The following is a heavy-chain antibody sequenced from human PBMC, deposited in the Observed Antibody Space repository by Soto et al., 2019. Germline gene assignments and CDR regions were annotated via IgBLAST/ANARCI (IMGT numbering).Heavy chain of an antibody. J-gene: IGHJ4*02. CDR2: ISGNGSDT. CDR1: GFTFGTYA. CDR3: ARGVGTTGVFDF. V-gene: IGHV3-23*02. D-gene: IGHD1-26*01. Sequence: EVQLLESGGDLVQPGGSLRLSCAASGFTFGTYAMSWVRRAPGKGLDWVSAISGNGSDTYLGDSVKGRFSISRDNSKNMLYLQMSSLRGEDTAIYYCARGVGTTGVFDFWGQGTRVIVSS.